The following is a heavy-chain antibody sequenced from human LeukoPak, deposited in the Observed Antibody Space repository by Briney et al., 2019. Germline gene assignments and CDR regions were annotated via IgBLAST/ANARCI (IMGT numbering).Heavy chain of an antibody. CDR3: ARERGARITMIVVVDYFDY. CDR1: GGSISSYY. J-gene: IGHJ4*02. CDR2: IYYSGST. D-gene: IGHD3-22*01. V-gene: IGHV4-59*01. Sequence: PSETLSLTCTVSGGSISSYYWSWIRQPPGKGLEWIGYIYYSGSTNYNPSLKSRVTISVDTSKNQFSLKLSSVTAADTAVYYCARERGARITMIVVVDYFDYWGQGTLVTVS.